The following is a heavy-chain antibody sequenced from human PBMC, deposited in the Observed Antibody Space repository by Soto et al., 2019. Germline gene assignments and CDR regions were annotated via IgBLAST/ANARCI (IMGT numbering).Heavy chain of an antibody. CDR2: IYHSGKR. CDR3: AREVTPVPVTVGGFDP. CDR1: GDSVTSGVHH. J-gene: IGHJ5*02. D-gene: IGHD1-26*01. Sequence: SETLSLTCTVSGDSVTSGVHHWTCIRQSPGKGLEWIGYIYHSGKRWYNFALNGQYSISIDVSKNQFFLAVDLVTAADSAVCFCAREVTPVPVTVGGFDPWGPGILVTVSS. V-gene: IGHV4-31*01.